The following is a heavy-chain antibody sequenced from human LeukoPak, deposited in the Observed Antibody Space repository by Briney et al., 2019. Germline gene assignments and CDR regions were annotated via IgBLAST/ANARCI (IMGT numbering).Heavy chain of an antibody. CDR1: GLTFSGYG. CDR2: IWYDGSNK. V-gene: IGHV3-33*06. D-gene: IGHD3-10*01. J-gene: IGHJ4*02. CDR3: AKDLGVTMVRGLCDY. Sequence: GGSLRLSCAVSGLTFSGYGMHWVRQAPGKGLEWVALIWYDGSNKYYADSVKGRFTISRDNSKNALYLQMGSLRAEDTGVYYCAKDLGVTMVRGLCDYWGQGTLVTVSS.